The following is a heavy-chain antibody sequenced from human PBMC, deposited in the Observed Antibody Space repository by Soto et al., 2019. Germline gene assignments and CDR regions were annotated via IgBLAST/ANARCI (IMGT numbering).Heavy chain of an antibody. D-gene: IGHD3-3*01. CDR1: GYTFTDYY. CDR2: IHPNSGGT. V-gene: IGHV1-2*04. J-gene: IGHJ6*02. CDR3: GRALFGYYGMDV. Sequence: ASVKVSCKTSGYTFTDYYMHWVRQAPGQGLEWMGWIHPNSGGTNYAQKFQGWVTMTRGTSINTAYMELTRLRSDDTAVYYFGRALFGYYGMDVWGQGTTVTVSS.